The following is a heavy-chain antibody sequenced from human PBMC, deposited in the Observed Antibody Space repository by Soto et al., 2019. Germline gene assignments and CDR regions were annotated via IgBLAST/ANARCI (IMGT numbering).Heavy chain of an antibody. J-gene: IGHJ4*02. CDR2: ISYDGSNK. V-gene: IGHV3-30-3*01. CDR3: ARARLDTPALDY. CDR1: GFTFCIYA. Sequence: QVQLVESGGGVVQPGRSLRLSCAASGFTFCIYAMHWVRQAPGKGLEWVAVISYDGSNKYYADSVKGRFTISRDNSKNTRYLQMNSLRTEDTAVYYCARARLDTPALDYWGQGTLVTVSS. D-gene: IGHD2-2*01.